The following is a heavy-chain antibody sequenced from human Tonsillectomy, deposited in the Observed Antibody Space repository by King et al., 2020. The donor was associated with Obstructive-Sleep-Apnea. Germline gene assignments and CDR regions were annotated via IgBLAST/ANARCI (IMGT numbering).Heavy chain of an antibody. CDR3: ARVPGGNSFFDY. CDR1: GFTVSSNY. Sequence: VQLVESGGGLVQPGGSLRLACAASGFTVSSNYMSWVRQAPGKGLEWVSVIYSGGRTYYKDSVKGRFTISRDNSKNTLYLQMNSLRAEDTAVYYCARVPGGNSFFDYWGQGTLVTVSS. J-gene: IGHJ4*02. D-gene: IGHD4-23*01. CDR2: IYSGGRT. V-gene: IGHV3-66*01.